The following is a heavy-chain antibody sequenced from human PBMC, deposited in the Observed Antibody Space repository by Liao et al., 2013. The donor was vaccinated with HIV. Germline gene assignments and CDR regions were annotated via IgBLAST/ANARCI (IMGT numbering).Heavy chain of an antibody. Sequence: QVQLQQWGAGLLKPSETLSLTCXVYGGSFTGYYWSWIRQPPGKGLEWIGEINHSGSTNYKSSLKSRVTISVDTSKNQFSLRLSSVTAADTAVYYCARVSGLWFGESPPYFDLWGRGTLVTVSS. CDR2: INHSGST. CDR1: GGSFTGYY. D-gene: IGHD3-10*01. V-gene: IGHV4-34*01. CDR3: ARVSGLWFGESPPYFDL. J-gene: IGHJ2*01.